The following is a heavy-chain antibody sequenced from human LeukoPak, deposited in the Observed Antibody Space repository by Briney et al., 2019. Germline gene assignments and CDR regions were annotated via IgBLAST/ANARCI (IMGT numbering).Heavy chain of an antibody. CDR3: AREKDSSWGY. Sequence: PGESLRLSCAASGFTFSTYAMSWVRQAPGKGLEWVSSIGDVGYTYYADSVKGRFTISRDNSKNTLYLQTNSLRAEDTAVYYCAREKDSSWGYWGQGTLVTVSS. CDR2: IGDVGYT. J-gene: IGHJ4*02. CDR1: GFTFSTYA. V-gene: IGHV3-23*01. D-gene: IGHD6-13*01.